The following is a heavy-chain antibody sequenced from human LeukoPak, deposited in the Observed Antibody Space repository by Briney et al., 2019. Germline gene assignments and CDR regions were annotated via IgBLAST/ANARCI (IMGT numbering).Heavy chain of an antibody. CDR3: AKDPPVGSYPDY. CDR2: ISYDGSNK. V-gene: IGHV3-30*18. CDR1: GFTFSSYG. Sequence: GGSLRLSCAASGFTFSSYGMHWVRQAPGKGLEWVAVISYDGSNKYYADSVKGRFTISRDNSKNTLYLQTNSLRAEDTAVYYCAKDPPVGSYPDYWGQGTLVTVSS. J-gene: IGHJ4*02. D-gene: IGHD1-26*01.